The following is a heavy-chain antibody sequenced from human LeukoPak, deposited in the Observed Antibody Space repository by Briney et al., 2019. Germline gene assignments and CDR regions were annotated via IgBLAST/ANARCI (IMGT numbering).Heavy chain of an antibody. CDR1: GYTFTSYY. J-gene: IGHJ4*02. Sequence: ASVKVSCKASGYTFTSYYMHWVRQAPGQGLEWMGIINPSGGSISYAQKFQGRVTMTTDTSTSTAYMELRSLRSDDTAVYYCARDNHGYSYGLYYFDYWGQGTLVTVSS. V-gene: IGHV1-46*01. D-gene: IGHD5-18*01. CDR3: ARDNHGYSYGLYYFDY. CDR2: INPSGGSI.